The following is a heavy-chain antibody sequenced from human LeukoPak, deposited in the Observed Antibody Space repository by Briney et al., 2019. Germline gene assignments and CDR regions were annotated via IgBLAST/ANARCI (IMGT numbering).Heavy chain of an antibody. Sequence: GGSLRLSCAASGFTFSSYNINWVRQAPGKGLEWVSYISSSRRTISYADSVKGRFTISRDNSKNTLYLQMNSLRAEDTAVYYCAKERGVAVAVIDYWGQGTLVTVSS. D-gene: IGHD6-19*01. CDR2: ISSSRRTI. CDR3: AKERGVAVAVIDY. J-gene: IGHJ4*02. V-gene: IGHV3-48*01. CDR1: GFTFSSYN.